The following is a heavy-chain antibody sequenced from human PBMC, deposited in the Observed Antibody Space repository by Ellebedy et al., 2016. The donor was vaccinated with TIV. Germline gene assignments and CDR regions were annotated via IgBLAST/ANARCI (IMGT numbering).Heavy chain of an antibody. Sequence: GESLKISXAASGFTFSSYAMSWVRQAPGKGLEWVSAISGSGGSTYYADSVKGRFTISRDNSKNTLYLQMNSLRAEDTAVYYCARGRLLFDYWGQGTLVTVSS. CDR3: ARGRLLFDY. V-gene: IGHV3-23*01. CDR2: ISGSGGST. J-gene: IGHJ4*02. CDR1: GFTFSSYA.